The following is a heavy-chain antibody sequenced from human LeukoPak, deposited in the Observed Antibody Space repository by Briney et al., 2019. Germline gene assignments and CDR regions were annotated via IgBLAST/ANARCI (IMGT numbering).Heavy chain of an antibody. CDR1: GGSFSGYY. CDR3: ARGQSILAYYYYYGMDV. CDR2: INRSGST. V-gene: IGHV4-34*01. D-gene: IGHD3-9*01. Sequence: SETLSLTCAVYGGSFSGYYWSWIRQPPGKGPEWIGEINRSGSTNYNPSLKSRVTISVDTSKNQFSLKLSSVTAADTAVYYCARGQSILAYYYYYGMDVWGQGTTVTVSS. J-gene: IGHJ6*02.